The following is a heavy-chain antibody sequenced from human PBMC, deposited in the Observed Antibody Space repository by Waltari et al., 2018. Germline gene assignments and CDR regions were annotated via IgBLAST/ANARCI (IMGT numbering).Heavy chain of an antibody. Sequence: QVQLQQWGAGLLKPSETLSLTCAVYGGSFSGYYWSWIRQPPGKGLEWIGEINHSGSTNYNPSLKSRVTISVDKSKNQFSLKLSSVTAADTAVYYCARIMTTVTTEDYWGQGTLVTVSS. J-gene: IGHJ4*02. V-gene: IGHV4-34*01. CDR3: ARIMTTVTTEDY. CDR2: INHSGST. D-gene: IGHD4-17*01. CDR1: GGSFSGYY.